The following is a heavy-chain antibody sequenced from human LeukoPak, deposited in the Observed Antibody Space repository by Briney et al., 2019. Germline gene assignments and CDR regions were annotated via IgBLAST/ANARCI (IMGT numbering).Heavy chain of an antibody. J-gene: IGHJ4*02. V-gene: IGHV3-23*01. Sequence: PGGSLRLSCAASGFTFSSFSMTWVRQAPGKGLEWVSSIIVSGATYYANSLKGRFTISRDSFRGMLFLQMDSLRVEDTAVYFCAKGSVGNADFASWGQGALVTVSS. CDR1: GFTFSSFS. D-gene: IGHD6-25*01. CDR3: AKGSVGNADFAS. CDR2: IIVSGAT.